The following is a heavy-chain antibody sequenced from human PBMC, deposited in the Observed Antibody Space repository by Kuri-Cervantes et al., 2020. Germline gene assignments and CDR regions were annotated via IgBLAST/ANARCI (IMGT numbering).Heavy chain of an antibody. J-gene: IGHJ6*03. D-gene: IGHD3-10*01. CDR2: ISSSSSYI. CDR3: ARDLDFTMVRGLIISLLFGLLYSYYTDV. Sequence: GGSLRLSCVASGFIFRNAWMNWVRQAPGKGLEWVSSISSSSSYIYYADSVKGRFTISRDNAKNSLYLQMNSLRAEDTAVYYCARDLDFTMVRGLIISLLFGLLYSYYTDVWGKGTTVTVSS. CDR1: GFIFRNAW. V-gene: IGHV3-21*01.